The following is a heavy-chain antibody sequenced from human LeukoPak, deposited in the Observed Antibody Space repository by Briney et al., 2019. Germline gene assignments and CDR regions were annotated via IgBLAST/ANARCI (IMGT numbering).Heavy chain of an antibody. V-gene: IGHV3-53*01. D-gene: IGHD2-2*01. CDR1: GFTVSSNY. CDR2: IYSGGST. CDR3: ARAAARNYYYYYGMDV. Sequence: GGSLRLSCAASGFTVSSNYMSWVRQAPGKGLEWVSVIYSGGSTYYADSVKGRFTISRDNSKNTLYLQMNSLRAKDTAVYYCARAAARNYYYYYGMDVWGQGTTVTVSS. J-gene: IGHJ6*02.